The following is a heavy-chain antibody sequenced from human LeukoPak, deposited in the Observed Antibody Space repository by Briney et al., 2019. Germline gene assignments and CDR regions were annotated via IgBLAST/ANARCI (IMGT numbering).Heavy chain of an antibody. CDR3: AKDERITMVRGVKVAYYFDY. Sequence: PGRSLRLSCAASGFTFSSYGMHWVRQAPGKGLEWVAVISYDGSNKYYADSVKGRFTISRDNSKNTLYLQMNSLRAEDTAVYYRAKDERITMVRGVKVAYYFDYWGQGTLVTVSS. CDR1: GFTFSSYG. V-gene: IGHV3-30*18. D-gene: IGHD3-10*01. CDR2: ISYDGSNK. J-gene: IGHJ4*02.